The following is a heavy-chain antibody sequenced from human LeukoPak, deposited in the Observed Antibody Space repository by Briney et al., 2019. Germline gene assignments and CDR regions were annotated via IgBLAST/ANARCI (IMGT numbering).Heavy chain of an antibody. V-gene: IGHV4-59*08. CDR1: GGSISSYY. Sequence: PSETLSLTCTVSGGSISSYYWSWIRQSPGKGLEWIGYIYYSGSTNYNPSLKSRVTISVDTSKNQFSLKLSYVTAADTAVYYCERHSPGSLSGNYVLDYWGQGTLVTVSS. CDR2: IYYSGST. CDR3: ERHSPGSLSGNYVLDY. D-gene: IGHD1-26*01. J-gene: IGHJ4*02.